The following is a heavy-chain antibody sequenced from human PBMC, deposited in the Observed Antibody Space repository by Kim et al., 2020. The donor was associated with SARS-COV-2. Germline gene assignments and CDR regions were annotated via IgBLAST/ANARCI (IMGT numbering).Heavy chain of an antibody. CDR3: ARGSGSFPTSPYYYYFYRREV. CDR1: GSTFSNYA. CDR2: ISSNGGST. D-gene: IGHD2-15*01. V-gene: IGHV3-64*01. J-gene: IGHJ6*02. Sequence: GGSLRLSCAASGSTFSNYAMHWVRQAPGKGLEYVSAISSNGGSTYYANSVRGRFTISRDNSKNTLYLQMGRLRTEDMAVYYCARGSGSFPTSPYYYYFYRREVWGHGTTVTVSS.